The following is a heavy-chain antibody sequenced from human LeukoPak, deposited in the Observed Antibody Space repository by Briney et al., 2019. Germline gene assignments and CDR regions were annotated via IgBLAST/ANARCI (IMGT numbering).Heavy chain of an antibody. CDR3: ASRMVRGVDY. J-gene: IGHJ4*02. V-gene: IGHV3-48*03. Sequence: PGGSLRLSCAASGFTLSSYEMNWGRQAPGKGLEGVSYISSSGSTIYYADSVKGRFTISRDNAKNSLYLQMNSLRAEDTAVYYCASRMVRGVDYWGQGTLVTVSS. CDR1: GFTLSSYE. CDR2: ISSSGSTI. D-gene: IGHD3-10*01.